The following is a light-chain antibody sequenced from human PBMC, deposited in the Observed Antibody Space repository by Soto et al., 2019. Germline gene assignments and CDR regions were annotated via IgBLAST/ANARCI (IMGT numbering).Light chain of an antibody. Sequence: QSALTQPRSVSGSPGQSVTISCTGTSSDVGRYNFVSWYQQHPGKAPSLIIYDVSKRSSGVPDRFSGSKSGNTASLTISGLQAEDEADYYCCSYADTFYVFGTGTKLTVL. V-gene: IGLV2-11*01. CDR3: CSYADTFYV. CDR1: SSDVGRYNF. J-gene: IGLJ1*01. CDR2: DVS.